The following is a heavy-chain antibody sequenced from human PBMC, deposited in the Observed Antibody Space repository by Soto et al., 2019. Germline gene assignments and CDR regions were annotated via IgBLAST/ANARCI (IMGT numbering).Heavy chain of an antibody. D-gene: IGHD1-26*01. J-gene: IGHJ6*02. V-gene: IGHV3-23*01. CDR1: GFTFSSYA. CDR2: ISGSGGST. CDR3: AKADGYSGSYPYYYGMDV. Sequence: GGSLRLSCAASGFTFSSYAMSWVRQAPGKGLEWVSAISGSGGSTYYADSVKGRFTISRDNSKNTLYLQMNSLRAEDTAVYYCAKADGYSGSYPYYYGMDVWGQGTTVTVSS.